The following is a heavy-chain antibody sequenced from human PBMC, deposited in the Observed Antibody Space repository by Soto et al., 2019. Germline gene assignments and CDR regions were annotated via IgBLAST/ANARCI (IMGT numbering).Heavy chain of an antibody. Sequence: GGSLRLSCAASGFTFSSYGMHWVRQAPGKGLEWVAVIWYDGSNKYYADSVEGRFTISRDNSKNTLYLQMNSLRAEDTAVYYCARSHSSGWYDAFDIRGQGTMVTVS. CDR3: ARSHSSGWYDAFDI. D-gene: IGHD6-19*01. J-gene: IGHJ3*02. V-gene: IGHV3-33*01. CDR1: GFTFSSYG. CDR2: IWYDGSNK.